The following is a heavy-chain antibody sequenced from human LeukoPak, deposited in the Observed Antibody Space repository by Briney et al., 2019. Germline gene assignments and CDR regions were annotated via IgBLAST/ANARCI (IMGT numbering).Heavy chain of an antibody. D-gene: IGHD4-23*01. J-gene: IGHJ4*02. V-gene: IGHV1-46*01. CDR1: GYTITTYA. CDR2: INPSGGST. CDR3: ASAVTTVVTRGLDY. Sequence: ASVKVSCKASGYTITTYAITWVRQAPGQGLEWMGIINPSGGSTSYAQKFQGRVTMTRDTSTSTVYMELSSLRSEDTAVYYCASAVTTVVTRGLDYWGQGTLVTVSS.